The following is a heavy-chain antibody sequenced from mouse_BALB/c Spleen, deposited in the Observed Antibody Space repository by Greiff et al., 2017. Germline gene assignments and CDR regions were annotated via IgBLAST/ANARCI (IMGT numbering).Heavy chain of an antibody. CDR1: GYTFTSYW. Sequence: VQLQQPGAELVKPGASVKLSCKASGYTFTSYWMHWVKQRPGQGLEWIGEINPSNGRTNYNEKFKSKATLTVDKSSSTAYMQLSSLTSEDSAVYYCARSEGGNYYAMDYWGQGTSVTVSS. CDR3: ARSEGGNYYAMDY. D-gene: IGHD1-1*02. CDR2: INPSNGRT. J-gene: IGHJ4*01. V-gene: IGHV1S81*02.